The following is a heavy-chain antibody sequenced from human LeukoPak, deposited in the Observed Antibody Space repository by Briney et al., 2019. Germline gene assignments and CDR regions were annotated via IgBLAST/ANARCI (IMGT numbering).Heavy chain of an antibody. CDR3: ARGYCSSSSCYRYGFDI. V-gene: IGHV4-59*12. D-gene: IGHD2-2*01. CDR1: GVSISSYY. CDR2: IYYSGST. J-gene: IGHJ3*02. Sequence: PSETLSLTCTVSGVSISSYYWSWIRQPPGKGLEWIGYIYYSGSTNYNPSLKSRVTISVDTSKNQFSLKLSSVTAADTAVYYCARGYCSSSSCYRYGFDIWGQGTMVTVSS.